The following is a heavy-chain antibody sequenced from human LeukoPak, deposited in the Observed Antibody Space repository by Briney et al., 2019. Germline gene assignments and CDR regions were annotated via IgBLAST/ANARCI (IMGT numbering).Heavy chain of an antibody. CDR1: GFTFSNAW. Sequence: PGGSLRLSCAASGFTFSNAWMSWVRQAPGKGLEWVAAISSSSRDIFYADSVKGRFSISRDNTQNSLSLQMSSLKAEDTAVYYCVREAAATLFDYWGQGTLVTVSS. CDR3: VREAAATLFDY. CDR2: ISSSSRDI. D-gene: IGHD1-26*01. V-gene: IGHV3-21*01. J-gene: IGHJ4*02.